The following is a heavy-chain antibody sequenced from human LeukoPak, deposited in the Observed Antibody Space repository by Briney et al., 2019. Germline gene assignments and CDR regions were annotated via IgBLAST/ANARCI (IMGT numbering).Heavy chain of an antibody. V-gene: IGHV4-34*01. CDR2: INHSGST. CDR3: ARGRPRNYYGSGSYSPRFYDY. D-gene: IGHD3-10*01. CDR1: GGSFSGYY. Sequence: SETPSLTCAVYGGSFSGYYWSWIRQPPGKGLEWIGEINHSGSTNYNPSLKSRVTISVDTSKNQFSLKLSSVTAADTAVYYCARGRPRNYYGSGSYSPRFYDYWGQGTLVTVSS. J-gene: IGHJ4*02.